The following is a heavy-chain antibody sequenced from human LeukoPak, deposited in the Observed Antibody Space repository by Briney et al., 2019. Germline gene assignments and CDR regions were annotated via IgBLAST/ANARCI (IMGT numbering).Heavy chain of an antibody. V-gene: IGHV3-23*01. Sequence: QAGGSLRLSCAASGFTFSSYGMNWVRQAPGKGLEWVSAISGSGGSTYYADSVKGRFTISRDNAKNSLYLQMNSLRVEDTAMYYCARDGLRRPPTPYCGGDCPLDYWGQGTLVSVSS. J-gene: IGHJ4*01. D-gene: IGHD2-21*02. CDR2: ISGSGGST. CDR1: GFTFSSYG. CDR3: ARDGLRRPPTPYCGGDCPLDY.